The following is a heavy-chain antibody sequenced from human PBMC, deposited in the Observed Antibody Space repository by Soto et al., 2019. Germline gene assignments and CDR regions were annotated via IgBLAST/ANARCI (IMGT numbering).Heavy chain of an antibody. D-gene: IGHD3-3*01. V-gene: IGHV3-74*01. J-gene: IGHJ4*02. CDR1: RFTFSSYS. CDR2: ISPDGDMT. CDR3: ASLSAPIDY. Sequence: EAQLVESGGGLVQPGGSLRLSCAASRFTFSSYSMHWVRQPPGKGLVWVSHISPDGDMTADADSVKGRFSISRDNVKNTLYLHMKSLRAEDTAVYFCASLSAPIDYWGQGTLVTVSS.